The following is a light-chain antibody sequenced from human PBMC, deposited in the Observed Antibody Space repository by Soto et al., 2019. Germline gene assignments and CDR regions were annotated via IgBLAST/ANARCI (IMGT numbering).Light chain of an antibody. V-gene: IGKV1-39*01. CDR1: QRITNF. CDR3: QETSSPLFA. Sequence: DLQMTQSPSSLSASVGDRVTITCRASQRITNFLSWYQQKSGKAPKLLIYAASSLRSGVSSRFSGRGSGTDFTLTISSLQPEDSATYYCQETSSPLFAFGPGTKVEIK. CDR2: AAS. J-gene: IGKJ3*01.